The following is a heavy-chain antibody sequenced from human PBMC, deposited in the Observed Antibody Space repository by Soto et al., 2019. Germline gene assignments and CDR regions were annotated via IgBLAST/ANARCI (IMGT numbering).Heavy chain of an antibody. Sequence: ASVKVSCKASGYTFTVYYMHWVRQAPGQGLEWMGWINPKSGGTVYPQKFQGRVTMTWDTSISTAYMALTRLRSDDTAVYYCARDLEKGGGSEGFDYWGQGPLVTVYS. CDR3: ARDLEKGGGSEGFDY. D-gene: IGHD1-26*01. J-gene: IGHJ4*02. CDR2: INPKSGGT. CDR1: GYTFTVYY. V-gene: IGHV1-2*02.